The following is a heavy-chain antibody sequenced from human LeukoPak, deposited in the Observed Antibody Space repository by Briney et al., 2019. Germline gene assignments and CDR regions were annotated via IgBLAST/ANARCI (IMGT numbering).Heavy chain of an antibody. J-gene: IGHJ4*02. CDR3: ARDPGIAAAGTVGYFDS. CDR1: GFTFSSHG. CDR2: ISPNGVIT. V-gene: IGHV3-21*01. D-gene: IGHD6-13*01. Sequence: GGSLRLSCAASGFTFSSHGMNWVRQAPGKGLEWVSGISPNGVITYYADSVKGRFTISRDNAMNSLYLQMNSLRVEDTAVYYCARDPGIAAAGTVGYFDSWGQGILSPSPQ.